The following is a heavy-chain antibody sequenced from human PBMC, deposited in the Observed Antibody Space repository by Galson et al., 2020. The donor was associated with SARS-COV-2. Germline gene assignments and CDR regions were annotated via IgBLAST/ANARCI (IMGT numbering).Heavy chain of an antibody. CDR2: VNYSGST. D-gene: IGHD3-22*01. CDR3: TVYYYDTGGSYFVDY. CDR1: GGSISSGGYY. J-gene: IGHJ4*02. Sequence: SETLPLTCTVSGGSISSGGYYWSWVRQHPGKGLEWIGYVNYSGSTKYNPSLKSRVTMSVDTSKNQFSLNLNSVTAADTAIYYCTVYYYDTGGSYFVDYWGLGTRVTVSA. V-gene: IGHV4-31*03.